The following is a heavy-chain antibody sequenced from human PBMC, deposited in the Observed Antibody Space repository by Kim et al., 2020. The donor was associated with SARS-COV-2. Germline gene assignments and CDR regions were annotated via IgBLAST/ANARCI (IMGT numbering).Heavy chain of an antibody. D-gene: IGHD3-22*01. CDR2: ISTYYGNT. V-gene: IGHV1-18*01. Sequence: ASVKVSCKASGYSFTTYGFSWMRQAPGQGLDWMGWISTYYGNTRFAQKFQDRVTMTTDTSTSTAYMELRSLRSDDTAVYYCARDVNSGWTTSDYWGQGTLVTVS. CDR3: ARDVNSGWTTSDY. CDR1: GYSFTTYG. J-gene: IGHJ4*02.